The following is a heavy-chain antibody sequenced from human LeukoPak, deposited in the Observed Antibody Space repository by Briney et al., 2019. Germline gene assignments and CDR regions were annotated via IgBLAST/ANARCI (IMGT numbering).Heavy chain of an antibody. V-gene: IGHV3-7*03. D-gene: IGHD2-2*01. Sequence: PGGSLRLSCAASGFPFSSYWMTWVRQAPGKGLEWVANIKQDGSEKYYVDSVKGRFTISRDNAKNSLYLQMNSLRAEDTAAYYCAKGLVPAAIGYWFDPWGQGTLVTVSS. CDR3: AKGLVPAAIGYWFDP. J-gene: IGHJ5*02. CDR2: IKQDGSEK. CDR1: GFPFSSYW.